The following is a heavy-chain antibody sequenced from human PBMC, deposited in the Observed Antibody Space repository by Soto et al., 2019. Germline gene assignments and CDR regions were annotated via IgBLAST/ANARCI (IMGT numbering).Heavy chain of an antibody. CDR3: AGRSSLASVQVYFGEISNYNWFDP. J-gene: IGHJ5*02. Sequence: QLQLQESGPGLVKPSETLSLTCTVSNGSISSAIYYWGWIRQPPGKGLEWIGSIYHSGSTYYNPSLQGRVTISVDTSKNQFSLKLCSVTAADTAVYFCAGRSSLASVQVYFGEISNYNWFDPWGQGTLVTVSS. V-gene: IGHV4-39*01. D-gene: IGHD3-10*01. CDR1: NGSISSAIYY. CDR2: IYHSGST.